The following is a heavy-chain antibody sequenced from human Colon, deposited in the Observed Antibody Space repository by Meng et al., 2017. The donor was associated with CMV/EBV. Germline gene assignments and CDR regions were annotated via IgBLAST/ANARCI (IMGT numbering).Heavy chain of an antibody. CDR1: GDSVSSNSAA. J-gene: IGHJ4*02. CDR2: TYYRPTWRI. Sequence: QVQLHQSGPGLVKPSQTLSLTCAISGDSVSSNSAAWNWIRQSPSRGLEWLGRTYYRPTWRIEYAVAMGSRVTINPDTSTNQVSLHLNSVTPEDTAVYYCVSWRYDNWGQGTLVTVSS. V-gene: IGHV6-1*01. CDR3: VSWRYDN. D-gene: IGHD3-16*02.